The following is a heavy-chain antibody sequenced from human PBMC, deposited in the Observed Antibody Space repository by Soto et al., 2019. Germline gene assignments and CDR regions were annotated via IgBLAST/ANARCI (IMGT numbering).Heavy chain of an antibody. CDR2: ISSSGSTI. Sequence: GGSLRLSCAASGFTFSDYYMSWIRQVPGKGLEWVSYISSSGSTIYYADSVKGRFTISRDNAKNSLYLQMNSLRAEDTAVYYCARTRVRGYSYGYFDYWGQGTLVTVAS. J-gene: IGHJ4*02. CDR1: GFTFSDYY. V-gene: IGHV3-11*01. CDR3: ARTRVRGYSYGYFDY. D-gene: IGHD5-18*01.